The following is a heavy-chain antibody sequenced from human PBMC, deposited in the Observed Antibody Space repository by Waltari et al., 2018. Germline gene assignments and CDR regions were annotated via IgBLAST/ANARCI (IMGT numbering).Heavy chain of an antibody. V-gene: IGHV4-59*01. D-gene: IGHD2-15*01. CDR3: AREIYGGNCRPFDA. J-gene: IGHJ5*02. CDR2: IYYNGDA. Sequence: LQESAPALLGPSETLSLTCVVSVGSITSYFWHWVRQPPGKGLEWIGYIYYNGDAKYNPAPESQVTISVDTSRNQFSLKQNSVTAADTAVDYSAREIYGGNCRPFDAWSQGALVTVSS. CDR1: VGSITSYF.